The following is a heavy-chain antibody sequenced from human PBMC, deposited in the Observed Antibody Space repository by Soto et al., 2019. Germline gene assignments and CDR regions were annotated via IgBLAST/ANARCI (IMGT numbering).Heavy chain of an antibody. D-gene: IGHD2-2*01. Sequence: ASVKVSCKASKYIFTGYYINWVRQAPGQGLERVGWINPNSGDTNYAQQFQGRVTMTTDTSISTAYMELNRLRSDDTAVYYCARPYCSSNSCHNWFDSWGQGTLVTVSS. V-gene: IGHV1-2*02. CDR3: ARPYCSSNSCHNWFDS. CDR1: KYIFTGYY. J-gene: IGHJ5*01. CDR2: INPNSGDT.